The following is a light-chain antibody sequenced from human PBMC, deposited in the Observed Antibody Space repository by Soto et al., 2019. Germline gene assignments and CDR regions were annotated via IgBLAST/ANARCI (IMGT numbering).Light chain of an antibody. CDR2: DAS. Sequence: EIVLTQSPATLSLSPGERATLSCRASQSVSNYLAWFQHKPGPAPRLLIYDASNRATGIPARFSGSGSGTDFTLTISSLEPEDFAVYYCQQRGNWPPFTFGPGTKVDIK. CDR3: QQRGNWPPFT. V-gene: IGKV3-11*01. J-gene: IGKJ3*01. CDR1: QSVSNY.